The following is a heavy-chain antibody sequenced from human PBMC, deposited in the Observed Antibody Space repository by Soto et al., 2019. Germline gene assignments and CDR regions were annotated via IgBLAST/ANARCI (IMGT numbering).Heavy chain of an antibody. V-gene: IGHV3-23*01. CDR1: GFIPSSYA. D-gene: IGHD6-13*01. Sequence: GGSLRLSXVVSGFIPSSYAMSWVRQAPGKGLEWVSGISGSGGATSYADSVKGRFTISRDNSKNTLYLQMNSLSAEDTAIYYCAKDAIMVSSSFNYFDFWGQGALVTVSS. CDR3: AKDAIMVSSSFNYFDF. J-gene: IGHJ4*02. CDR2: ISGSGGAT.